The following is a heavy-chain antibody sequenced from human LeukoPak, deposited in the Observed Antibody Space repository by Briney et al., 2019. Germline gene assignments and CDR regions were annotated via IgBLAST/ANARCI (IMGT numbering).Heavy chain of an antibody. CDR1: GFTFSSYS. CDR3: ARDRAVTQDWVEFDP. CDR2: ISSSSSYI. J-gene: IGHJ5*02. V-gene: IGHV3-21*01. Sequence: GGPLRLSCAASGFTFSSYSMNWVRQAPGKGLEWVSSISSSSSYIYYADSVKGRFTISRDNAKNSLYLQMNSLRAEDTAVYYCARDRAVTQDWVEFDPWGQGTLVTVSS. D-gene: IGHD4-17*01.